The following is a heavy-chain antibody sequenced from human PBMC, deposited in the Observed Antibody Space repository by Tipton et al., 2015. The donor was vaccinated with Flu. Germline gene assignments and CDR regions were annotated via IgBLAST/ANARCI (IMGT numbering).Heavy chain of an antibody. CDR1: GGTFSSYA. CDR2: IIPIFGTA. D-gene: IGHD4-17*01. Sequence: QVQLVQSGAEVKKPGSSVKVSCKASGGTFSSYAISWVRQAPGQGLEWMGGIIPIFGTANYAQKFQGRVTITADESTSTAYMELSSLRSEDTAVYYCASPTRNDYGDDDAFDIWGQGTMVTVSS. CDR3: ASPTRNDYGDDDAFDI. V-gene: IGHV1-69*01. J-gene: IGHJ3*02.